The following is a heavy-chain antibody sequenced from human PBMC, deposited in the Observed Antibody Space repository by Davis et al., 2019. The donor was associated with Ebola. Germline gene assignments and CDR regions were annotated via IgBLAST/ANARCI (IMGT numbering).Heavy chain of an antibody. J-gene: IGHJ4*02. CDR1: GYRFPNSW. D-gene: IGHD1-14*01. Sequence: GESLKISCKGSGYRFPNSWIGWVRQMPGRGLEWMGSIYPADSDTKYSPSLQGQVTISVDKSPSTAFLQWGRLKATDTAIYYCATAPTGVTHPYHINQWGQGTLVTVSS. CDR3: ATAPTGVTHPYHINQ. V-gene: IGHV5-51*01. CDR2: IYPADSDT.